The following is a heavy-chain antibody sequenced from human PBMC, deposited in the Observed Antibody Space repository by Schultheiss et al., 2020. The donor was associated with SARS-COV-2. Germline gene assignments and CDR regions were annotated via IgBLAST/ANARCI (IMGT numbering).Heavy chain of an antibody. J-gene: IGHJ4*02. V-gene: IGHV2-70*11. CDR2: IDWDDDT. CDR3: VRFNSNYFALDS. Sequence: SGPTLVKPTQTLTLTCTFSGFSLSTSGVGVGWIRQPPGKALEWLARIDWDDDTYYSTSLRTRLTISKDTSKNQVVLTMTNMDPVDTATYYCVRFNSNYFALDSWGPGTLVTVSS. CDR1: GFSLSTSGVG. D-gene: IGHD4-11*01.